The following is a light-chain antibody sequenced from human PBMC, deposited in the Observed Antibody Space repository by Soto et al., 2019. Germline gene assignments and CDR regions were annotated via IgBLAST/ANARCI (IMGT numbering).Light chain of an antibody. V-gene: IGKV3-15*01. CDR3: EQYIDWPPGT. J-gene: IGKJ1*01. Sequence: EIVVTQSPATLSVSPGERVTLSCRASQSVSSSLAWYQQSPVQAPRLLIYDTSTRADGISARFSGSGSGTECSRTISSPQSENSAVYYCEQYIDWPPGTFGQGSAVEIK. CDR1: QSVSSS. CDR2: DTS.